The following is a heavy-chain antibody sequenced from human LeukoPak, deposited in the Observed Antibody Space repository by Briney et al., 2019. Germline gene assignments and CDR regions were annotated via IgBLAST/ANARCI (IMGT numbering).Heavy chain of an antibody. D-gene: IGHD1-26*01. Sequence: PGGSLRLSCAASGFTFSSYAMHWVRQAPGKGLEWVAVISYDGSNKYYADSVKGRFTISRDNSKNTLYLQMNSLRAEDTAVYYCARVSSGSYYYFDYWGQGTLVTVSS. CDR1: GFTFSSYA. V-gene: IGHV3-30-3*01. CDR3: ARVSSGSYYYFDY. CDR2: ISYDGSNK. J-gene: IGHJ4*02.